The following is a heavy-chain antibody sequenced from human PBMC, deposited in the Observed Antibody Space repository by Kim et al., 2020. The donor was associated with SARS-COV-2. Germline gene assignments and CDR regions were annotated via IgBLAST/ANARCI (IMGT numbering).Heavy chain of an antibody. D-gene: IGHD3-16*02. V-gene: IGHV1-69*13. CDR3: ATLPGGLRLGELSLTAFDI. J-gene: IGHJ3*02. Sequence: SVKVSCKASGGTFSSYAISWVRHAPGQGLEWMGGIIPIFGTANYAQKFQGRVTITADASTSTAYMELSSLRSEDTAVYYCATLPGGLRLGELSLTAFDIWGRGTMVTVSS. CDR1: GGTFSSYA. CDR2: IIPIFGTA.